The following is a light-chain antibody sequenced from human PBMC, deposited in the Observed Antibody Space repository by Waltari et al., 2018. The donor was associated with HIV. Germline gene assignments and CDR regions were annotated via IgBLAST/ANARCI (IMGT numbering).Light chain of an antibody. J-gene: IGLJ1*01. V-gene: IGLV2-14*02. CDR3: AAWDDYLNGYV. CDR1: SSNLGSYKL. Sequence: QSALTQPASVSGSPGQSIPIPCPGTSSNLGSYKLVSWYQQHPGKAPKLMVYEVNKRPSGISNRFSGSKSGTSASLAIRGLQSEDEAEYYCAAWDDYLNGYVFGSGTKVTVL. CDR2: EVN.